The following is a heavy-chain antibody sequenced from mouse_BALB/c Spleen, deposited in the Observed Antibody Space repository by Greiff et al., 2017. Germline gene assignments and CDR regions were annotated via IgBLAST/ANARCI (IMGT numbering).Heavy chain of an antibody. Sequence: EVQGVESGGGLVQPGGSRKLSCAASGFTFSSFGMHWVRQAPEKGLEWVAYISSGSSTIYYADTVKGRFTISRDNPKNTLFLQMTSLTSEDTAMYYCARREIYYDYDDAMDYWGQGTSVTVSS. D-gene: IGHD2-4*01. CDR3: ARREIYYDYDDAMDY. CDR2: ISSGSSTI. CDR1: GFTFSSFG. V-gene: IGHV5-17*02. J-gene: IGHJ4*01.